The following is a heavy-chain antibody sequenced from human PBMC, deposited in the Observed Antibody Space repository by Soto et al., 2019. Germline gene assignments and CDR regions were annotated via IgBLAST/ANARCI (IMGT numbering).Heavy chain of an antibody. V-gene: IGHV4-39*01. CDR3: MLGSGWKDFDY. J-gene: IGHJ4*02. Sequence: SECLSLTCTVSGGSISSSSYYWGWIRQPPGKGLEWIGNIYYSGSTYYNPSLKSRVTISVDTSKKQSSLKLSSVTASDTAVYYCMLGSGWKDFDYWGQGTLVTVSS. CDR1: GGSISSSSYY. D-gene: IGHD3-22*01. CDR2: IYYSGST.